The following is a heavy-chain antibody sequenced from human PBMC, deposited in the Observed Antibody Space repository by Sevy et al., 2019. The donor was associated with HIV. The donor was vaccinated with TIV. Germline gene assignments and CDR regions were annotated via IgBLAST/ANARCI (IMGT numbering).Heavy chain of an antibody. J-gene: IGHJ4*02. CDR3: ARDRTYGTFIDY. Sequence: GGSLRLSCAVSGLTVSSNYMSWVRQAPGKGLEWVSSIWSSSSYIYYADSVKGRFTISRDNAKNSLYLQMNSLKVEDTAVYYCARDRTYGTFIDYWGQGTLVTVSS. D-gene: IGHD3-10*01. V-gene: IGHV3-21*01. CDR2: IWSSSSYI. CDR1: GLTVSSNY.